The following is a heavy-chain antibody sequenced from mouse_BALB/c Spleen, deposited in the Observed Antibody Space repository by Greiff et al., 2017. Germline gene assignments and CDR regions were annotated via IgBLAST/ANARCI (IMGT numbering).Heavy chain of an antibody. Sequence: EVKLVESGGGLVKPGGSLKLSCAASGFTFSDYYMYWVRQTPEKRLEWVATISDGGSYTYYPDSVKGRFTISRDNAKNNLYLQMSSLKSEDTAMYYCASDQYGDYEAWFAYWGQGTLVTVSA. D-gene: IGHD2-13*01. CDR1: GFTFSDYY. V-gene: IGHV5-4*02. CDR3: ASDQYGDYEAWFAY. J-gene: IGHJ3*01. CDR2: ISDGGSYT.